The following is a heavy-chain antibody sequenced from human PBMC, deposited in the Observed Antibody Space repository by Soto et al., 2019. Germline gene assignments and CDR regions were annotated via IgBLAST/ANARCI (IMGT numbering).Heavy chain of an antibody. V-gene: IGHV3-30-3*01. Sequence: QVQLVESGGGVVQPGRSLRLSCAASGFTFSSYAMHWVRRAPGKGLEWVAVISYDGSNKYYADSVKGRFTISRDNSKNTLYLQMNSLRAEDTAVYYCAREYSSGWRFDYWGQGTLVTVSS. J-gene: IGHJ4*02. CDR1: GFTFSSYA. CDR2: ISYDGSNK. D-gene: IGHD6-19*01. CDR3: AREYSSGWRFDY.